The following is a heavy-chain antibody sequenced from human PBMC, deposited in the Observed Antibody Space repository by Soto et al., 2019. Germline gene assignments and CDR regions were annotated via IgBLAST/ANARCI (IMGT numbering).Heavy chain of an antibody. V-gene: IGHV1-18*01. J-gene: IGHJ4*02. CDR1: GYTFTSYG. Sequence: QVHLVQSGAEVKKPGASVKVSCKASGYTFTSYGITWVRQAPGQGLEWMGWISAHNGNTDYAQKLQGRVIVTRDTHTSTAYLELRSLISDDTAVYYCARGGYGDYWGQGALVTVSS. CDR2: ISAHNGNT. D-gene: IGHD1-1*01. CDR3: ARGGYGDY.